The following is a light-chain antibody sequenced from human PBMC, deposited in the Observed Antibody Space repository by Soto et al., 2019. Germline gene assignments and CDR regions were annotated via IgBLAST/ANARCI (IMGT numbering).Light chain of an antibody. V-gene: IGKV3-20*01. J-gene: IGKJ2*01. CDR3: EQYGSSPT. Sequence: EIVLTQSPGTLSLSPGERATLSCRASQSPGDSYLAWYQQKPGQAPRLLLYATSRRATGIPDRFSGSGSETDFPLTISRLEPEDFALYYCEQYGSSPTFGQGTKLEIK. CDR2: ATS. CDR1: QSPGDSY.